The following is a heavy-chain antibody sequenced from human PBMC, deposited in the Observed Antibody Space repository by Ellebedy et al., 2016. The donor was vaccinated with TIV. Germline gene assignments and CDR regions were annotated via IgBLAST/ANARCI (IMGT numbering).Heavy chain of an antibody. Sequence: GGSLRLXXAASGFTFADYAMHWVRQTPGKGLEWVSGITWNIGSIGYADSVKGRFTISRDNAKNSLYLQMKSLRAEDTALYYCARQFTAHSYGFDVWGQGTGVTVSS. CDR3: ARQFTAHSYGFDV. CDR2: ITWNIGSI. D-gene: IGHD2-21*02. J-gene: IGHJ3*01. CDR1: GFTFADYA. V-gene: IGHV3-9*01.